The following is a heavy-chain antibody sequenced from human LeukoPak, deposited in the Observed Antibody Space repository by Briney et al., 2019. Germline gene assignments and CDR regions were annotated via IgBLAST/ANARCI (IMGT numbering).Heavy chain of an antibody. V-gene: IGHV3-23*01. J-gene: IGHJ4*02. Sequence: GGSLRLSCAASAFTFSSYGMHWVRQAPGKGLEWVSAISGGGGNTYYADSVKGRFTVSRDNSSNTLYLQMNSLRAEDTALYYCAKGPLIEVAGTTWDYWGQGTLVTVSS. CDR1: AFTFSSYG. CDR2: ISGGGGNT. CDR3: AKGPLIEVAGTTWDY. D-gene: IGHD6-19*01.